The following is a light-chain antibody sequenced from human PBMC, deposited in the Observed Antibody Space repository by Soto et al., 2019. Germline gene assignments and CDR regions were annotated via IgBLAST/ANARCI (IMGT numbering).Light chain of an antibody. Sequence: EIVLTQSPATLSLSPGERATLSCRASQSVSSFLAWFQQKPGQAPRLLIYDASNRATGIPARFSGSGSGTDFTLTISSLEPEDFAVSDCQQRSNWPPLTFGGGTKVEIK. V-gene: IGKV3-11*01. CDR1: QSVSSF. J-gene: IGKJ4*01. CDR2: DAS. CDR3: QQRSNWPPLT.